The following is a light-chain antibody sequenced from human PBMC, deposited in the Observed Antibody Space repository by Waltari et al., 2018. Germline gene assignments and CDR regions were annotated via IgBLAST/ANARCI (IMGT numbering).Light chain of an antibody. Sequence: QSALTQPASVSGSPGQSITIPCTGPSSDVGSYNLVPWYQQHPGKAPKVMIYEVNKRPSGLSNRFSGSKSGNTASLTISGLQAEDEADYYCCSYAGSDTHVIFGGGTKLTVL. V-gene: IGLV2-23*02. CDR2: EVN. CDR3: CSYAGSDTHVI. J-gene: IGLJ2*01. CDR1: SSDVGSYNL.